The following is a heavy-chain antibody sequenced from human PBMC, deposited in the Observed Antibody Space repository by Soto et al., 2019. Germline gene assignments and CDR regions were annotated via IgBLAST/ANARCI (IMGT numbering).Heavy chain of an antibody. Sequence: VESGGGLVYPGGSLRLSCVASGFRFSDYSMNWVRQAPGKGLQWISYISSNSDTTYYADSVKGRFTVSRDNAKNALVLQMNSLRDDDTATYYCARLPKGSLVTAWGQGARVTVSS. CDR3: ARLPKGSLVTA. D-gene: IGHD2-21*02. J-gene: IGHJ4*02. CDR1: GFRFSDYS. V-gene: IGHV3-48*02. CDR2: ISSNSDTT.